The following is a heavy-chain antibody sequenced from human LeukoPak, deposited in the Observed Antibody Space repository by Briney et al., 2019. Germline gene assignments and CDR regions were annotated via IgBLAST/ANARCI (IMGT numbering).Heavy chain of an antibody. CDR2: ISVFNGNT. CDR3: ARMTTVTTVVYYYYYYMDV. J-gene: IGHJ6*03. V-gene: IGHV1-18*04. D-gene: IGHD4-17*01. Sequence: ASVKVSCKASGYTFTGYYMHWVRQAPGQGLEWMGWISVFNGNTKYAQKFQGRVTMTTDTSTSTVYMELRRLRSDDTAVYYCARMTTVTTVVYYYYYYMDVWGKGTTVTISS. CDR1: GYTFTGYY.